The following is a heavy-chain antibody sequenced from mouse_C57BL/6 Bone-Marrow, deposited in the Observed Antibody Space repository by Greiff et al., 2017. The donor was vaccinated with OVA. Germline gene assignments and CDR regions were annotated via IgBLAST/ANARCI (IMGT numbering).Heavy chain of an antibody. J-gene: IGHJ4*01. CDR3: ARWTVVANYAMDY. Sequence: EVKVVESGGGLVKPGGSLKLSCAASGFTFSDYGMHWVRQAPEKGLEWVAYISSGSSTIYYADTVKGRFTISRDNAKNTLFLQMTSLRSEDTAMYYCARWTVVANYAMDYWGQGTSVTVSS. V-gene: IGHV5-17*01. CDR2: ISSGSSTI. D-gene: IGHD1-1*01. CDR1: GFTFSDYG.